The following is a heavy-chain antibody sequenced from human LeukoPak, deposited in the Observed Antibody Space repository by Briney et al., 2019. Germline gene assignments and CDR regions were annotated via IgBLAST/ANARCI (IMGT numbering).Heavy chain of an antibody. CDR1: GGSFSGYY. D-gene: IGHD2-2*02. CDR3: ARGRKREDIVVVPAAISPVFDY. CDR2: INHSGST. Sequence: SETLSLTCAVYGGSFSGYYWSWNRQPPGKGLEWIGEINHSGSTNYNPSLKSRVTISVDTSKNQFSLKLSSVTAADTAVYYCARGRKREDIVVVPAAISPVFDYWGQGTLVTVSS. V-gene: IGHV4-34*01. J-gene: IGHJ4*02.